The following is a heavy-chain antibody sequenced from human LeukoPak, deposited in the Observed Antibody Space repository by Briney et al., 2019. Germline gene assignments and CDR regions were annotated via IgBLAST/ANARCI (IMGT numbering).Heavy chain of an antibody. Sequence: ASVKVSCKASGNTFTSYDINWVRQATGQGLEWMGWMNPNSGNTGYAQKFQGRVTMTRNTSISTAYMELSSLRSEDTAVYYCARVKGRIVGAKDWFDPWGQGTLVTVSS. J-gene: IGHJ5*02. CDR1: GNTFTSYD. D-gene: IGHD1-26*01. CDR2: MNPNSGNT. CDR3: ARVKGRIVGAKDWFDP. V-gene: IGHV1-8*01.